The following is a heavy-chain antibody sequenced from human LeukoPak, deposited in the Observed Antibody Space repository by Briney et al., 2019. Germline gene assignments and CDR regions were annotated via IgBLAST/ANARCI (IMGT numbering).Heavy chain of an antibody. J-gene: IGHJ4*02. CDR3: ARGYSSSWLYFDY. Sequence: GASVKVSCKASGYTLTGYYMHWVRQAPGQGLEWMGWINPNSGGTNYAQKFQGWVTMTRDTSISTAYMELSRLRSDDTAVYYCARGYSSSWLYFDYWGQGTLVTVSS. CDR1: GYTLTGYY. V-gene: IGHV1-2*04. D-gene: IGHD6-13*01. CDR2: INPNSGGT.